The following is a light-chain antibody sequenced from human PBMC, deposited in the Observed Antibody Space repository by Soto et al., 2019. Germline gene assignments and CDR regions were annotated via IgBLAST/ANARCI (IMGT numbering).Light chain of an antibody. Sequence: EIMMTQSPGTLSASPGERATLSCRASPSVSSNLAWSQQKPGQAPRLLIYAVSTRATGIPARFSGSGSGTEFTLTISSLQSEDFAVYACQQDNKWPLTFGQGTKVEIK. CDR1: PSVSSN. CDR3: QQDNKWPLT. V-gene: IGKV3-15*01. J-gene: IGKJ1*01. CDR2: AVS.